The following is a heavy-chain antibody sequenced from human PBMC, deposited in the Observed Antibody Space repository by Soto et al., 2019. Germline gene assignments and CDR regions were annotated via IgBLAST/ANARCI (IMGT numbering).Heavy chain of an antibody. V-gene: IGHV4-34*01. J-gene: IGHJ4*02. CDR2: INHSGST. D-gene: IGHD3-16*02. CDR3: ARGGNRFYFLLGYFDY. CDR1: VGSFSGYY. Sequence: SETLSLTCAVYVGSFSGYYWSWIRQPPGKGLEWIGEINHSGSTNYNPSLKSRVTISVDTSKNQFSLKLSSVTAADTAVYYCARGGNRFYFLLGYFDYWGQGTLVTVSS.